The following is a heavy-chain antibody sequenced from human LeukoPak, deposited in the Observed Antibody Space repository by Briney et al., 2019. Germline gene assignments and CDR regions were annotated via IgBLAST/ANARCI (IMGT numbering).Heavy chain of an antibody. Sequence: SETLSLTCTVSGGSISSSSYYWGWIRQPPGKGLEWIGSIYYSGSTYYNPSLKSRVTISVDTSKNQFSLKLSSVTAADTAVYYYARPGSLDAFDIWGQGGRLALDAFDIWGQGTMVTVSS. CDR2: IYYSGST. V-gene: IGHV4-39*01. J-gene: IGHJ3*02. D-gene: IGHD3-16*01. CDR1: GGSISSSSYY. CDR3: ARPGSLDAFDIWGQGGRLALDAFDI.